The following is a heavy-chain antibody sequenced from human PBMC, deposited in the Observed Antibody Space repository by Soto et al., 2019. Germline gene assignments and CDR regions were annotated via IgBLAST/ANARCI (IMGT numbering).Heavy chain of an antibody. CDR2: IDWDDDK. V-gene: IGHV2-70*11. J-gene: IGHJ6*02. CDR3: ARLHEIVGRSRYYYGMDV. D-gene: IGHD3-22*01. CDR1: GFSLSTSGMC. Sequence: ASGPTLVNPTQALTLTCTFSGFSLSTSGMCVSWIRQPPGKALEWLARIDWDDDKYYSTSLKTRLTISKDTSKNQVVLTMTNMDPVDTATYYCARLHEIVGRSRYYYGMDVWGQGTTVTVSS.